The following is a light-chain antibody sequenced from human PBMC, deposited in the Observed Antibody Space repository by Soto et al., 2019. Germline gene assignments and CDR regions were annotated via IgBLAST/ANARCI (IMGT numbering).Light chain of an antibody. CDR3: QQYGYSPPWT. CDR2: AAS. CDR1: QSISSY. J-gene: IGKJ1*01. V-gene: IGKV1-39*01. Sequence: DIQMTQSPSSLSASVGDRVTITCRASQSISSYLNWYQQKPGKAPKLLIYAASSLQSGVPSRFSGSGSGTDFTLTISRLEPEDLAVYYCQQYGYSPPWTFGQGTKVDTK.